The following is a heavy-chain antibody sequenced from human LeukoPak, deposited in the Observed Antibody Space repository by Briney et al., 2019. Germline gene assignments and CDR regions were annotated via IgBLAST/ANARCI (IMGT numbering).Heavy chain of an antibody. CDR2: IYWNDDK. J-gene: IGHJ5*02. Sequence: VSGPTLVKPTQTLTLTCTFSGFSLSTSGVGVGWIRQPPGKALEWLALIYWNDDKRYSPSLKSRLTITKDTSKNQVVLTMTDMDPVDTATYYCAHRAVWFGEPPSDSFDPWGQGTMVTVSS. V-gene: IGHV2-5*01. CDR1: GFSLSTSGVG. D-gene: IGHD3-10*01. CDR3: AHRAVWFGEPPSDSFDP.